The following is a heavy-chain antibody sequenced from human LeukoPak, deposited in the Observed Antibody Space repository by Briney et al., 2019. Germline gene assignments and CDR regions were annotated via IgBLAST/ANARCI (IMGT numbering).Heavy chain of an antibody. CDR1: GYTFTSYY. D-gene: IGHD3-16*01. Sequence: ASVKVSCKASGYTFTSYYMHWVRQAPGQGLEWMGIINPSGGTTTYAQKFQGRVTMTRDMSTSTVYMDLSSLRSEDTAVYYCARTFYEQMPYFDYWGQGTLVTVSS. CDR2: INPSGGTT. CDR3: ARTFYEQMPYFDY. J-gene: IGHJ4*02. V-gene: IGHV1-46*01.